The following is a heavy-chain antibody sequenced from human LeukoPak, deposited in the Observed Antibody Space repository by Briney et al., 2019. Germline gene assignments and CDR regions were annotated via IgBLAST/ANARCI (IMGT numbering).Heavy chain of an antibody. CDR3: ARGHDYGDYYWFDP. J-gene: IGHJ5*02. V-gene: IGHV3-7*01. CDR1: GFTFSSYW. CDR2: IKQDGSEK. Sequence: GGSLRLSCAASGFTFSSYWMSWVRQAPGKGLEWVANIKQDGSEKYYVDSVKGRFTISRDNAKNPLYLQMNSLRAEDTAVYYCARGHDYGDYYWFDPWGQGTLVTVSS. D-gene: IGHD4-17*01.